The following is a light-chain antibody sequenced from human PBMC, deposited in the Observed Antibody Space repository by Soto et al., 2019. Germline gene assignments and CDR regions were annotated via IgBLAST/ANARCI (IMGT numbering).Light chain of an antibody. V-gene: IGKV3-20*01. J-gene: IGKJ2*01. CDR3: QQYCSSPYT. CDR1: QSVSSSY. Sequence: ETVLTQSPGTLSLSPGERATLSCRASQSVSSSYLAWYQQKPGQAPRLLIYGASSRAPGIPDRFSGSGSGTDFTLNISRLEPEDFAVYYCQQYCSSPYTFGQGTKLEIK. CDR2: GAS.